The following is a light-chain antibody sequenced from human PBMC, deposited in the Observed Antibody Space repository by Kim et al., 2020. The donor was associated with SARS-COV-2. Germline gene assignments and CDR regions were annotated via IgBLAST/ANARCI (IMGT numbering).Light chain of an antibody. CDR3: AAWDDSLSAWM. CDR2: RNN. J-gene: IGLJ3*02. Sequence: QSVLTQPPSASGTPGQRGSISCSGSSTNIGNNHVYWYQQLPGTAPKLLIYRNNQRPSGVPDRFSGSKSGTSASLAISGLRSEDEADYYCAAWDDSLSAWMFGGGTQLTVL. CDR1: STNIGNNH. V-gene: IGLV1-47*01.